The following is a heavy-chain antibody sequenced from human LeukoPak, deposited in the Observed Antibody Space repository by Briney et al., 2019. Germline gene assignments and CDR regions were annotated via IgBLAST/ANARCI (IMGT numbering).Heavy chain of an antibody. D-gene: IGHD2-2*01. CDR2: ISYDGTKR. Sequence: GGSLRPSCAASGFTFSDFAMHWVRQAPGKGLEWVAVISYDGTKRYYADSVKGRFTISRDNAKNTVFLEMNSLKSEDTALYFCARPEVPAAIHYFQYWGQGTLVTVSS. J-gene: IGHJ4*02. CDR3: ARPEVPAAIHYFQY. V-gene: IGHV3-30*04. CDR1: GFTFSDFA.